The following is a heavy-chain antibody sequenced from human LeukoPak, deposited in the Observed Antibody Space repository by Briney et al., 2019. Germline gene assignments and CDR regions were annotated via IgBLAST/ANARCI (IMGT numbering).Heavy chain of an antibody. J-gene: IGHJ4*02. CDR2: ISAYNGNT. Sequence: ASLKVSCKASGYTFTSYGISWVRQAPGQGLEWMGWISAYNGNTNYAQKLQGRVTMTTDTSTSTAYMELRSLRSEDTAVYYCARGSPAGNSFHLDYWGQGTLVTVSS. V-gene: IGHV1-18*01. D-gene: IGHD4-23*01. CDR1: GYTFTSYG. CDR3: ARGSPAGNSFHLDY.